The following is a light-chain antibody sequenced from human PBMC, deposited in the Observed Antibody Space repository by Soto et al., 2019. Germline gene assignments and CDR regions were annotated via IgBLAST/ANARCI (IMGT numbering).Light chain of an antibody. CDR3: QQYNNWPRT. CDR1: QSVSSN. Sequence: EIVMTQPPATLSVSPGERATLSCRASQSVSSNLAWYQQKPGQAPRLLIYGASTRATGIPARFSGSGSGTEFILTISSLQSEDFAVYYCQQYNNWPRTFGQG. CDR2: GAS. V-gene: IGKV3-15*01. J-gene: IGKJ1*01.